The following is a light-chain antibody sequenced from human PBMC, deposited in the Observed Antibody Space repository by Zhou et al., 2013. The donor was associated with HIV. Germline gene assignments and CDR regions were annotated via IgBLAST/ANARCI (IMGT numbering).Light chain of an antibody. Sequence: DIQMTQSPSSLSASVGDRVTITCRASQDINYYLAWYQQKAGKVPNLLIYAASTLQSGVPSRFSGSGSGTNFTLIISSLQPEDVATYYCQQANSFPWTFGQGTKVEVK. J-gene: IGKJ1*01. V-gene: IGKV1-27*01. CDR2: AAS. CDR3: QQANSFPWT. CDR1: QDINYY.